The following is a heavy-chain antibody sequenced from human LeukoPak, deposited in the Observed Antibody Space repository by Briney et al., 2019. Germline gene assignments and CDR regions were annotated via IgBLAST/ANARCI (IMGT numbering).Heavy chain of an antibody. CDR2: INHSGST. J-gene: IGHJ6*03. D-gene: IGHD2/OR15-2a*01. CDR1: GGSFSGYY. V-gene: IGHV4-34*01. Sequence: PSETLSLTCAVYGGSFSGYYWSWIRQPPGKGLEWIGEINHSGSTNYNPSLKSRVTISVDTSKNQFSLKLSSVTAADTAVYYCARGYFFGYYYMDVWGKRTTVTVSS. CDR3: ARGYFFGYYYMDV.